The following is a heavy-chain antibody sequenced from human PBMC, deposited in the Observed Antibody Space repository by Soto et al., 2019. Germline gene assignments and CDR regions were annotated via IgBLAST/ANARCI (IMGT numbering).Heavy chain of an antibody. Sequence: PWGSLRLSCAASGFTFSSYAMSWVRQAPGKGLEWVSAISGSGGSTYYADSVKGRFPISRDNSKNTLYLQMNSLRAEDTAVYYCAKRGGVYYDFWSGQNYGMDVWGQGTTVTVSS. CDR1: GFTFSSYA. CDR3: AKRGGVYYDFWSGQNYGMDV. D-gene: IGHD3-3*01. CDR2: ISGSGGST. J-gene: IGHJ6*02. V-gene: IGHV3-23*01.